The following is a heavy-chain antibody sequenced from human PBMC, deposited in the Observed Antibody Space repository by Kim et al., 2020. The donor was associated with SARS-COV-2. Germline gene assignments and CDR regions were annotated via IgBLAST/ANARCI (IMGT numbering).Heavy chain of an antibody. CDR2: IWSDGINK. CDR3: AKDPNWGGPALGY. Sequence: GGSLRLSCAASGFTFTNFGFHWVRQPPGKGLEWVAVIWSDGINKFYADSVKGRFTTSRDNSRNTLYLQMNSLGAEDTALYYCAKDPNWGGPALGYWGQGSLVSVSS. D-gene: IGHD7-27*01. J-gene: IGHJ4*02. CDR1: GFTFTNFG. V-gene: IGHV3-33*06.